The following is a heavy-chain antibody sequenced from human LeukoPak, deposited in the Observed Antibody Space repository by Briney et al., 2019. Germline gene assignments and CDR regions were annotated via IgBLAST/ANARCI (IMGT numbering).Heavy chain of an antibody. CDR2: ISGSGGST. V-gene: IGHV3-23*01. CDR3: ARAVASIAAAMDV. J-gene: IGHJ6*04. Sequence: GGSLRLSCAASGFTFSSDAMSWVRQAPGKGLEWVSAISGSGGSTSYAQKFQGRVTMTRDMSTSTVYMELSSLRSEDTAVYYCARAVASIAAAMDVWGKGTTVTVSS. D-gene: IGHD6-13*01. CDR1: GFTFSSDA.